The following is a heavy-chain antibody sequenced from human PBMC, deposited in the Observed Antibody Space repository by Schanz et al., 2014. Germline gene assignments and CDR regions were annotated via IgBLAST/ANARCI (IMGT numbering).Heavy chain of an antibody. CDR3: ARGYSNIWSPMAY. CDR2: ISYDGRHK. Sequence: VQLVESGGGVVQPGRSLRLSCAASGFTFSGYGMHWVRQAPGKGLEWVAIISYDGRHKNYADSVKGRFTITRDIAKNSLSLQMNSLRAEDTAVYYCARGYSNIWSPMAYWGQGTLVTVSS. V-gene: IGHV3-30*03. CDR1: GFTFSGYG. D-gene: IGHD6-13*01. J-gene: IGHJ4*02.